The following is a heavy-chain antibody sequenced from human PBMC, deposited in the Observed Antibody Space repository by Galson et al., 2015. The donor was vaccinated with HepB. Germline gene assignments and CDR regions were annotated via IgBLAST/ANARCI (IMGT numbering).Heavy chain of an antibody. D-gene: IGHD3-3*01. CDR2: MNPNSGNT. Sequence: SVKVSCKASGYTFTSYDINWVRQATGQGLEWMGWMNPNSGNTGYAQKFQGRVTMTRNTSISTAYMELSSLRSEDTAVYYCARGGDPYDFWSGYYVNYWGQGTLVTVSS. V-gene: IGHV1-8*01. J-gene: IGHJ4*02. CDR3: ARGGDPYDFWSGYYVNY. CDR1: GYTFTSYD.